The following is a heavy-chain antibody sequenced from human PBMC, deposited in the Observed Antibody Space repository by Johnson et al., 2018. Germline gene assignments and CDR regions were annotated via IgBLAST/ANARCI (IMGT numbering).Heavy chain of an antibody. Sequence: VQLVESGGGLVQPGGSLRLSCAASGLTFSNYDMSWVRQAPGKGLEWVSRISDGGSSTDYADSVRGRFTISRDNSKNTLNLQINSRRAEDTAVYYCAKSGYSYGNPNFWNAFDVWGQGTTVTVSS. CDR1: GLTFSNYD. CDR3: AKSGYSYGNPNFWNAFDV. CDR2: ISDGGSST. J-gene: IGHJ3*01. V-gene: IGHV3-23*04. D-gene: IGHD5-18*01.